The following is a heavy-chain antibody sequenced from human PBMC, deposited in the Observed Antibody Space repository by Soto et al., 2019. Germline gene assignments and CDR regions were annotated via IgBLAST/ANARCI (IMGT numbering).Heavy chain of an antibody. D-gene: IGHD6-19*01. CDR3: ARGGSSGWYGGPNFDY. CDR1: GFTFSSYA. CDR2: ISYDGSNK. V-gene: IGHV3-30-3*01. J-gene: IGHJ4*02. Sequence: GGSLRLSCAASGFTFSSYAMHWVRQAPGKGLEWVAVISYDGSNKYYADSVKGRFTISRDNSKNTLYLQMNSLRAEDTAVYYCARGGSSGWYGGPNFDYWGQGTLVTVSS.